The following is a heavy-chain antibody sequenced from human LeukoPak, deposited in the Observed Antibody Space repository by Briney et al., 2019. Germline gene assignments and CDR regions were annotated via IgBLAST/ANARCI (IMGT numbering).Heavy chain of an antibody. J-gene: IGHJ6*03. CDR1: GGSFSSYY. CDR3: ARVAIEYSSSGSNYYYYYMDV. Sequence: SETLSLTCAVYGGSFSSYYWSWIRQPPGKGLEWIGEINHSGSTNYNPSLKSRVTISVDTSKNQFSLKLSSVTAADTAVYYCARVAIEYSSSGSNYYYYYMDVWGKGTTVTVSS. CDR2: INHSGST. V-gene: IGHV4-34*01. D-gene: IGHD6-6*01.